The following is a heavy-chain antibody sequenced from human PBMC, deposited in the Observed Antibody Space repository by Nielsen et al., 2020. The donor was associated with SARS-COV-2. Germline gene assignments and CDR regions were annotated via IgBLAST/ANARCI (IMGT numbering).Heavy chain of an antibody. V-gene: IGHV6-1*01. Sequence: SHTLSLTFAISRDRFSLFIGCNWIRQSPSLCLEWLVRSYFWSNWYYDYPLSVRSRITITPDTSKNQFSLHLNSVTPEDTAVYYCARGWLRDFFDFWGQGTLVTVSS. J-gene: IGHJ4*02. CDR2: SYFWSNWYY. CDR1: RDRFSLFIG. CDR3: ARGWLRDFFDF. D-gene: IGHD5-12*01.